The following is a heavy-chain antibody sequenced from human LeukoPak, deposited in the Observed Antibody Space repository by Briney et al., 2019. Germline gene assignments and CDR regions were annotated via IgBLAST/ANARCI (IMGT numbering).Heavy chain of an antibody. CDR2: ISAYNGNT. CDR1: GYTFTSYD. Sequence: AAVKVSCKASGYTFTSYDISWVRQAPGHGLEWMGWISAYNGNTHYAQKLQGRVTMTTDTSTSTAYMELRSLRSDDTAMYYCARDDPDTAMVNWGQGTLVTVSS. D-gene: IGHD5-18*01. CDR3: ARDDPDTAMVN. J-gene: IGHJ4*02. V-gene: IGHV1-18*04.